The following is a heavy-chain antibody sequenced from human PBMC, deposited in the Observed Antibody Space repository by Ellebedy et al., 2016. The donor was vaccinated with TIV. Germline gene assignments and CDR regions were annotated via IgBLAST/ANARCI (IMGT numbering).Heavy chain of an antibody. CDR1: GGSISDSHSY. J-gene: IGHJ4*02. Sequence: SETLSLTCTVSGGSISDSHSYWGWIRQPPEKGLEWIGYVYYTGVTNLNPSFRTRVTMSVDTSKNQFSLELNSVTAADTAVYYCAREVHASFFDSWGQGTLVAVSS. V-gene: IGHV4-61*01. CDR2: VYYTGVT. CDR3: AREVHASFFDS.